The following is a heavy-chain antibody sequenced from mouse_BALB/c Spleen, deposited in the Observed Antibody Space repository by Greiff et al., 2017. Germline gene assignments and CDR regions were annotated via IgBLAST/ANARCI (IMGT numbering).Heavy chain of an antibody. V-gene: IGHV1-9*01. CDR1: GYTFSSYW. CDR3: ARPTVVPYFDY. Sequence: VKVVESGAELMKPGASVKISCKATGYTFSSYWIEWVKQRPGHGLEWIGEILPGSGSTNYNEKFKGKATFTADTSSNTAYMQLSSLTSEDSAVYYCARPTVVPYFDYWGQGTTLTVSS. J-gene: IGHJ2*01. D-gene: IGHD1-1*01. CDR2: ILPGSGST.